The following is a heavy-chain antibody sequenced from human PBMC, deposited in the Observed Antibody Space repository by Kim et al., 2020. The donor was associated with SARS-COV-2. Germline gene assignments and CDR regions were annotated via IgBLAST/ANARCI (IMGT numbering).Heavy chain of an antibody. V-gene: IGHV1-8*01. Sequence: ASVKVSCKASGYTFTSYDINWVRQATGQGLEWMGWMNPNSGNTGYAQKFQGRVTMTRNTSISTAYMELSSLRSEDTAVYYCARGDIVVVPAAKVLVSYYYGMDVWGQGTTVTVSS. CDR1: GYTFTSYD. CDR3: ARGDIVVVPAAKVLVSYYYGMDV. CDR2: MNPNSGNT. D-gene: IGHD2-2*01. J-gene: IGHJ6*02.